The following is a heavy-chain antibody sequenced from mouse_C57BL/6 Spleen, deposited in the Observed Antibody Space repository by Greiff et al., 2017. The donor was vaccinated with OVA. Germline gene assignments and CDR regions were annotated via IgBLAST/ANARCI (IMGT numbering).Heavy chain of an antibody. CDR2: IDPSDSET. J-gene: IGHJ1*03. CDR3: ARTFITTVVGYFDV. Sequence: QVQLQQPGAELVRPGSSVKLSCKASGYTFTSYWMHWVKQRPIQGLEWIGNIDPSDSETHYTQKFKDKATLTVDKSSSTAYMQLSSLTSEDSAVYYCARTFITTVVGYFDVWGTGTTVTVSS. D-gene: IGHD1-1*01. CDR1: GYTFTSYW. V-gene: IGHV1-52*01.